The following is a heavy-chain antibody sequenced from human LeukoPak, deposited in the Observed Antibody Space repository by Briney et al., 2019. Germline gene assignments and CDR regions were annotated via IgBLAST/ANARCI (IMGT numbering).Heavy chain of an antibody. CDR1: GFTFSSYW. CDR3: AKELVGATDWFDP. Sequence: GGSLRLSCAASGFTFSSYWMHWVRQAPGKGLVWVSRINSDGSSTSYADSVKGRFTISRDNSKNTLYLQMNSLRAEDTAVYYCAKELVGATDWFDPWGQGTLVTVSS. J-gene: IGHJ5*02. CDR2: INSDGSST. D-gene: IGHD1-26*01. V-gene: IGHV3-74*01.